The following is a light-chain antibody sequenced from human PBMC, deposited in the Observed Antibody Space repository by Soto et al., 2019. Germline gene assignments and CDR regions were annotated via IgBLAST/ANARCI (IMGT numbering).Light chain of an antibody. CDR2: AAS. V-gene: IGKV1-8*01. CDR3: QQYYSYPLT. Sequence: AIRMTQSPSSFSASTGDRVTITCRASQGISSYLAWYQQKRGKAPKLLIYAASTLQSGVPSSFSGSGSGTDFTLTISCLQSEEFATYYCQQYYSYPLTFGGGTKVEIK. CDR1: QGISSY. J-gene: IGKJ4*01.